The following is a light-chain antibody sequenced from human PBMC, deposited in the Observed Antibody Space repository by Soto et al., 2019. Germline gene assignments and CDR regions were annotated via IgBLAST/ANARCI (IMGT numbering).Light chain of an antibody. CDR1: SSDVGGYNY. CDR3: SSFTSSSTLV. J-gene: IGLJ1*01. CDR2: DVS. Sequence: QSALTQPASVSGSPGQSITISCTGASSDVGGYNYVSWYQQHPGKAPKLMIYDVSNRPSGVSNRFSGYKSGNTASLTISGLQAEDEADYYCSSFTSSSTLVFGIGTKVTVL. V-gene: IGLV2-14*03.